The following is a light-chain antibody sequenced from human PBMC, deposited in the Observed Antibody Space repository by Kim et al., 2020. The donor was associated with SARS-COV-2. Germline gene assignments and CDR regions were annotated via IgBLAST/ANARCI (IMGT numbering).Light chain of an antibody. Sequence: ASVGDRVTITCRASQNITTYLNLYQQKPGKAPKLLIYAASSLQSGVPSRFSGSGSGADFTLNISSLQPEDFATYYCQQSYSTPRTFGQGTKVEIK. CDR1: QNITTY. V-gene: IGKV1-39*01. CDR3: QQSYSTPRT. CDR2: AAS. J-gene: IGKJ1*01.